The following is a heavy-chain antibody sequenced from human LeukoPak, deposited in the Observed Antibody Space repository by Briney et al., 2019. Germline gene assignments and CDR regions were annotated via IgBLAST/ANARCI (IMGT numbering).Heavy chain of an antibody. CDR2: FDPDDGET. Sequence: ASVKVSCKVSGYTLTELSMHWVRQAPGKGLEWMGGFDPDDGETIYAQKFQGRVTMTEDTSTDTAYMELSSLRSEDTAVYYCATAPRILRFLEWLPAPWFDPWGQGTLVTVSS. D-gene: IGHD3-3*01. CDR1: GYTLTELS. V-gene: IGHV1-24*01. CDR3: ATAPRILRFLEWLPAPWFDP. J-gene: IGHJ5*02.